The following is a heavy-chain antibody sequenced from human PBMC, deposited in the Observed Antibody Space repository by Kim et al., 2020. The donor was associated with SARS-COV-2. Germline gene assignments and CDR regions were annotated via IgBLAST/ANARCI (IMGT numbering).Heavy chain of an antibody. CDR2: ISSDGSDK. Sequence: GGSLRLSCAASGFSFSAYGMHWVRQAPGKGLEWVGVISSDGSDKYYGDSVKGRFTISRDNSRNTLYLQMNSLGPEDTAMYYCGKGRCDSPIDFLFDFWG. CDR1: GFSFSAYG. J-gene: IGHJ3*01. CDR3: GKGRCDSPIDFLFDF. D-gene: IGHD2-21*01. V-gene: IGHV3-30*18.